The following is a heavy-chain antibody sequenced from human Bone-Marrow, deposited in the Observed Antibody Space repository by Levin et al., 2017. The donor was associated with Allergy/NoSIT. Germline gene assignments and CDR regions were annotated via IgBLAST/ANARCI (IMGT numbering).Heavy chain of an antibody. D-gene: IGHD6-13*01. CDR3: VRDVGVRIAAAGSDY. J-gene: IGHJ4*02. CDR1: GFTFSDYD. V-gene: IGHV3-21*01. Sequence: GGSLRLSCAASGFTFSDYDMNWVRQAPGKWLEWVSSITTTSHFIYYADSVRGRFTMSRDNARNSLYLQMNSLRAEDTAVYYCVRDVGVRIAAAGSDYWGQGTLVTVSS. CDR2: ITTTSHFI.